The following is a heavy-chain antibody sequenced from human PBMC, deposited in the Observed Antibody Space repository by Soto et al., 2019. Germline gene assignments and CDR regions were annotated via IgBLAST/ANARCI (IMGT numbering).Heavy chain of an antibody. Sequence: GASVQVSCKASGGTFSSYAISWVRQAPGQGREWMGGIIPIFGTANYAQKFQGRVTITADKSTSTAYMELSGLRSEDTAVYYCAREGSTGTFSPFDYWGQGTLVTVSS. V-gene: IGHV1-69*06. J-gene: IGHJ4*02. D-gene: IGHD1-1*01. CDR2: IIPIFGTA. CDR1: GGTFSSYA. CDR3: AREGSTGTFSPFDY.